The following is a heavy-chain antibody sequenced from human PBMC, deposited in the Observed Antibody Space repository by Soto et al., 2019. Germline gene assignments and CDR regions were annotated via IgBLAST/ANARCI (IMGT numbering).Heavy chain of an antibody. CDR1: GGSFSGYY. J-gene: IGHJ4*02. CDR2: INHSGST. CDR3: ARDKITGLFDY. Sequence: QVQLQQWGAGLLKPSETLSLTCAVYGGSFSGYYWTWIRQPPGTGLEWIGEINHSGSTNYNPSLKSQVTISVDTSKNQFYLKLTSVTAAYTAVYYCARDKITGLFDYWGQGTLVNVSS. D-gene: IGHD2-8*02. V-gene: IGHV4-34*01.